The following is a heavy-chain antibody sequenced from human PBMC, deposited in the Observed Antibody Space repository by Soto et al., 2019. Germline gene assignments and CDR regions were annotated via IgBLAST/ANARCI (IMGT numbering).Heavy chain of an antibody. V-gene: IGHV3-7*04. J-gene: IGHJ1*01. Sequence: EVQLVESGGGLVQPGGSLRLSCAASGFTFSNYWMSWVRQAPGKGLEWVANIKQHGSEKYYVDSVKGRFTISRDNAKNLRSLQMNSLRIEDKSGYYCAGGDDSSGFCFQHWGQGTLVTVSS. CDR2: IKQHGSEK. CDR3: AGGDDSSGFCFQH. D-gene: IGHD3-22*01. CDR1: GFTFSNYW.